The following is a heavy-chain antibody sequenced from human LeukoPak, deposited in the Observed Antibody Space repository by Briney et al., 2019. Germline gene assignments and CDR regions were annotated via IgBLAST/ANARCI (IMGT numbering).Heavy chain of an antibody. D-gene: IGHD3-16*01. CDR2: IYYSGST. V-gene: IGHV4-31*03. CDR3: ARGQGARYYYYYGMDV. Sequence: SETLSLTCTVSGGSISSGGYYWSWIRQHPGKGLEWIGYIYYSGSTYYNPSLKSRVTISVDTSKNQFSLKLSSVTAADTAVYYCARGQGARYYYYYGMDVWGQGTTVTVSS. CDR1: GGSISSGGYY. J-gene: IGHJ6*02.